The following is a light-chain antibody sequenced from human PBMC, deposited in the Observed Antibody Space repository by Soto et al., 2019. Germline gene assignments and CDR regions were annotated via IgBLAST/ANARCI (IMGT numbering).Light chain of an antibody. Sequence: EIVLTQSPGTLSLSPGERATLSCRASQRVDESHLAWYQLRLGQAPRFLIYGASTRETGIPDRFSGSGSGTEFSLTIRGLKPEDFAVYYCQQYRMSTNTFGQGTRLEIK. J-gene: IGKJ5*01. CDR2: GAS. CDR1: QRVDESH. V-gene: IGKV3-20*01. CDR3: QQYRMSTNT.